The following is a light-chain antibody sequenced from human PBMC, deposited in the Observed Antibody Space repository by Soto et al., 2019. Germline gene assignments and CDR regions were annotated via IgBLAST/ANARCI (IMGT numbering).Light chain of an antibody. CDR2: TNT. J-gene: IGLJ3*02. V-gene: IGLV1-40*01. CDR1: SSNIGAGYA. CDR3: QSYDASLNWV. Sequence: QSVLTQPPSVSGAPGQRVTISCTGNSSNIGAGYAVHWYQLLPGAAPKLLIYTNTNRLSGVPDRFSGSRSGPSASLAITGLQAEDEGEYSCQSYDASLNWVFGGGTKLTAL.